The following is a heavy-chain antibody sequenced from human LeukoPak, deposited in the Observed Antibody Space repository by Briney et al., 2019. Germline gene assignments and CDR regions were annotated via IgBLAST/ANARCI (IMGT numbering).Heavy chain of an antibody. CDR1: GFTFSSYW. V-gene: IGHV3-7*01. D-gene: IGHD3-9*01. CDR2: IKQDGSEK. J-gene: IGHJ3*02. Sequence: GGSLRLSCAASGFTFSSYWMSWVRQAPGKGLEWVANIKQDGSEKYYVDSVKGRFTISRDNAKNSLYLQMNSLRAEDTAVYYCARETSHYDILTGYSNAFGIWGQGTMVTVSS. CDR3: ARETSHYDILTGYSNAFGI.